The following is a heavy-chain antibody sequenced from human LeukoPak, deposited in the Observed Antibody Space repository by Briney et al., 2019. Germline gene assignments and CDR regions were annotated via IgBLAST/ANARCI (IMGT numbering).Heavy chain of an antibody. CDR2: ISAYNGNT. Sequence: GASVKVSCKASGYTFTSYGISWVRQAPGQGLEWMGWISAYNGNTNYAQKLQGRVTMTTDTSTSTAYMELRSLGSGDTAVYYCARDGRMYYYDSSGYYGYWGQGTLVTVSS. CDR3: ARDGRMYYYDSSGYYGY. J-gene: IGHJ4*02. CDR1: GYTFTSYG. V-gene: IGHV1-18*01. D-gene: IGHD3-22*01.